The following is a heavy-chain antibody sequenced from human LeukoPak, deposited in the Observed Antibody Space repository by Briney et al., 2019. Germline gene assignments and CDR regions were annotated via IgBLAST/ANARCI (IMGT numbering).Heavy chain of an antibody. J-gene: IGHJ3*02. V-gene: IGHV3-53*04. D-gene: IGHD3-10*01. CDR1: GFTVSSDY. Sequence: PGGSLRLSCAASGFTVSSDYMSWVRQAPGKGLEWVSVIYSSSITSYADSVKGRLTVSRHNSKNTLYLQMNSLRPDDTAVYYCARGRGAANDAFDIWGQGTMVTVSS. CDR3: ARGRGAANDAFDI. CDR2: IYSSSIT.